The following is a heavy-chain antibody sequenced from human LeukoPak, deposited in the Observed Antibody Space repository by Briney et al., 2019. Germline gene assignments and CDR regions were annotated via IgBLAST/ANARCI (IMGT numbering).Heavy chain of an antibody. CDR3: ASRTYSSGWYYYYMDV. J-gene: IGHJ6*03. D-gene: IGHD6-19*01. CDR1: GYTLTELS. V-gene: IGHV1-24*01. CDR2: FDPEDGET. Sequence: ASVKVSCKVSGYTLTELSMHWVRQAPGKGLEWMGGFDPEDGETIYAQKFQGRVTITADKSTSTAYMEPSSLRSEDTAVYYCASRTYSSGWYYYYMDVWGKGTTVTVSS.